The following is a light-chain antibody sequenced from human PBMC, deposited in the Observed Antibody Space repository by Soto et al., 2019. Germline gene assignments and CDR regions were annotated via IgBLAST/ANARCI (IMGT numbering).Light chain of an antibody. J-gene: IGKJ3*01. CDR3: QHRVT. CDR2: EAS. V-gene: IGKV3-11*01. Sequence: EIVLTQSPATLSLSPGERATLSCRASQCVSSYLAGYQQKPGQAPRLLIYEASDRATGISARFSGSGSGTDFTLTKSRLEPENFALYCCQHRVTCGPGTKVDIK. CDR1: QCVSSY.